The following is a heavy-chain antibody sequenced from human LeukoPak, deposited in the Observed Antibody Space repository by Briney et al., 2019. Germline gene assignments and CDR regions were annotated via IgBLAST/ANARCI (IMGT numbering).Heavy chain of an antibody. D-gene: IGHD3-10*01. Sequence: SETLSLNCTVSGGSISSYYWSWIRQPAGKGLEWIGRIYTSGSTNYNPSLKSRVTMSVDTSKNQFSLKLSSVTAADTAVYYCASSKNYYGSGSYYHFDYWGQGTLVTVSS. J-gene: IGHJ4*02. CDR2: IYTSGST. V-gene: IGHV4-4*07. CDR3: ASSKNYYGSGSYYHFDY. CDR1: GGSISSYY.